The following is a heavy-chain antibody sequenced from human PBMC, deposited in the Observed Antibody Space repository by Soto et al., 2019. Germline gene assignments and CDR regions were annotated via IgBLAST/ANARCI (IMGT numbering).Heavy chain of an antibody. Sequence: SETLSLTCTVSGGSINDFAYYWGWIRQASGKGLEWIGTVYHNENTYYNPSLKSRITISADTAKNQFSLNLRSVTAADTTIYFCARRERYYGSPGWFDPWGQGTLVTVSS. J-gene: IGHJ5*02. D-gene: IGHD3-16*01. CDR1: GGSINDFAYY. CDR2: VYHNENT. CDR3: ARRERYYGSPGWFDP. V-gene: IGHV4-39*01.